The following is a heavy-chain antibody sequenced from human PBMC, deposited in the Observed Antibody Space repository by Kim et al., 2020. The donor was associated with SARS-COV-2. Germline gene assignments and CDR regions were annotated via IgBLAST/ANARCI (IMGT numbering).Heavy chain of an antibody. V-gene: IGHV1-3*01. D-gene: IGHD2-8*01. Sequence: KYSQKFQGRVTITRDTSASTAYMELSSLRSEDTAVYYCAIMPKLNGYFDYWGQGTLVTVSS. J-gene: IGHJ4*02. CDR3: AIMPKLNGYFDY.